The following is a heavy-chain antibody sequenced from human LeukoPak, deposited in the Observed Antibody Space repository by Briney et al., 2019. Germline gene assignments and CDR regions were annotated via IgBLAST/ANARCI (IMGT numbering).Heavy chain of an antibody. CDR2: IYYSGRT. J-gene: IGHJ4*02. V-gene: IGHV4-30-4*08. Sequence: PSQTLSLTCTVSGGSISSGDYYWGWIRQPPGKGLEWIGEIYYSGRTYQNPSLRSRVSMSVDTSKNHFSLELHSVTATDTAVYYCARRRYYDSTGYFDWGQGTLVTVSS. CDR3: ARRRYYDSTGYFD. D-gene: IGHD3-22*01. CDR1: GGSISSGDYY.